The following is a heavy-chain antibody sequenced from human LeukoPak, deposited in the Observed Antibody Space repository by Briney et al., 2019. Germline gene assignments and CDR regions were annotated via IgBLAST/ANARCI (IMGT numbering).Heavy chain of an antibody. CDR3: ARSKSGYFDAFDI. V-gene: IGHV4-34*01. J-gene: IGHJ3*02. Sequence: SETLSLTCSVYGGSFNGYYWSWIRQPPGKGLECIGEINRSGNTIYNPSLKSRVTILLDTSRKQFSLKLTSVTAADTAVYYCARSKSGYFDAFDIWGQGTMVTVSS. CDR2: INRSGNT. D-gene: IGHD6-13*01. CDR1: GGSFNGYY.